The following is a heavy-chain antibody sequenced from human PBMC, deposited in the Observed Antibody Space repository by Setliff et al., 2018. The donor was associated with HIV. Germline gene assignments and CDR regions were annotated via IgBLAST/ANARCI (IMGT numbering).Heavy chain of an antibody. D-gene: IGHD1-26*01. CDR3: ARIVRWELVATSTFFYYYMDV. Sequence: GSLRLSCAASGFTFDDYAMHWIRQPPGKGLEWIGYIYYSGSTNYNPSLKSRVTTSVDTSKNQFSLKLSSVTAADTAVYYCARIVRWELVATSTFFYYYMDVWGKGTTVTVSS. CDR1: GFTFDDYA. V-gene: IGHV4-59*08. CDR2: IYYSGST. J-gene: IGHJ6*03.